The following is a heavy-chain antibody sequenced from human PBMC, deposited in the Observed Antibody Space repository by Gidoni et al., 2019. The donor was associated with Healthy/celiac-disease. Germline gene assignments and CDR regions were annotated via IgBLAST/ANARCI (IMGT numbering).Heavy chain of an antibody. D-gene: IGHD6-13*01. V-gene: IGHV4-38-2*02. CDR3: ARSSIAAAGTYHYGMDV. CDR1: GYSISSGYS. CDR2: IYHSGST. Sequence: QVQLQESGPGLVKPSETLSLTCTVSGYSISSGYSWGWLRQPPGKGLEWIGSIYHSGSTYYNPSLKSRVTISVDTSKNQFSLKLSSVTAADTAVYYCARSSIAAAGTYHYGMDVWGKGTTVTVSS. J-gene: IGHJ6*04.